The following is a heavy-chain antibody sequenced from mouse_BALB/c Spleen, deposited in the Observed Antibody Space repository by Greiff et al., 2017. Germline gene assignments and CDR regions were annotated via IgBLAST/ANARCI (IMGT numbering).Heavy chain of an antibody. CDR1: GYTFTSYT. V-gene: IGHV1-4*02. J-gene: IGHJ4*01. CDR2: INPSSGYT. Sequence: VQLQESAAELARPGASVKMSCKASGYTFTSYTMHWVTQRPGQGLEWIGYINPSSGYTEYNQKFKDKTTLTADKSSSTAYMQLSRLTSEDSAVYYCERAMDYWGQGTSVTVP. CDR3: ERAMDY.